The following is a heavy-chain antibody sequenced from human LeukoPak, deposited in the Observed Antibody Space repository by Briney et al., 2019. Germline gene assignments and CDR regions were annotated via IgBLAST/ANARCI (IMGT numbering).Heavy chain of an antibody. CDR3: AKGGGQWLVPTASD. J-gene: IGHJ4*02. CDR2: IRYDGSNK. V-gene: IGHV3-30*02. D-gene: IGHD6-19*01. Sequence: PGGSLRLSCAASGFTFSSYGMHWVRQAPGKGLEWVAFIRYDGSNKYYADSVKGRFTISRDNSKNTLYLQMNSLRAEDTAVYYCAKGGGQWLVPTASDWGQGTLVTVSS. CDR1: GFTFSSYG.